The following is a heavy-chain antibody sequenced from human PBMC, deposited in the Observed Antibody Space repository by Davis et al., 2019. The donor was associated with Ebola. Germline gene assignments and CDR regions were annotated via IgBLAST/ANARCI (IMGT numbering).Heavy chain of an antibody. V-gene: IGHV4-61*01. CDR3: ARFNYDFWSGYEH. D-gene: IGHD3-3*01. J-gene: IGHJ4*02. CDR1: GGSVSSSSYY. Sequence: PSETLSLTCTVSGGSVSSSSYYWSWIRQPPGKGLEWIGYIYYSGITNSNPSLKSRVTISVDTSKNQFSLKLSSVTAEDTAVYYCARFNYDFWSGYEHWGQGTLGTVSS. CDR2: IYYSGIT.